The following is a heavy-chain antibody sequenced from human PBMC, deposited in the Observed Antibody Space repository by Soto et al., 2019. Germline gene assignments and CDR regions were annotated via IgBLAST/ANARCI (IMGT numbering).Heavy chain of an antibody. V-gene: IGHV4-4*07. CDR3: ARETNYDILTGYYSGGLDY. CDR2: IYSSGST. J-gene: IGHJ4*02. D-gene: IGHD3-9*01. CDR1: GGSISGYY. Sequence: LSRTCPVSGGSISGYYWSWIRQPAGKGLEWIGRIYSSGSTNYNPSLKSRVTMSVDTSNNQFSLKLSSVTAADTAVYYCARETNYDILTGYYSGGLDYWGQGTLVTVSS.